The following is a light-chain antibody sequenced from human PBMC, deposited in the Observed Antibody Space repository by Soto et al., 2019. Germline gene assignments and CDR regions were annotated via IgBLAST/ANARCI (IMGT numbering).Light chain of an antibody. CDR1: SSDVGGYNY. CDR3: RSYTSSSTLV. J-gene: IGLJ2*01. CDR2: EVS. Sequence: QSALTQPASVSGSPGQSITISCTGTSSDVGGYNYVSWYQQHPGKAPKLMIYEVSNRPSGVSNRFSGSKSGNTASLPISGLQAEDEADYYCRSYTSSSTLVFGGGPQLTVL. V-gene: IGLV2-14*01.